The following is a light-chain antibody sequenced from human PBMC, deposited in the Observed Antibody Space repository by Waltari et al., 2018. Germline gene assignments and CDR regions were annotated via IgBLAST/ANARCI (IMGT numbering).Light chain of an antibody. J-gene: IGLJ3*02. CDR1: RLRSLS. CDR3: YSRDSTTNHPL. CDR2: GQN. V-gene: IGLV3-19*01. Sequence: SSELTQDPAVSVALRQTVTITCHGDRLRSLSASWYQQRQGQAPLLVIYGQNVRPSGIPDRFSGSTSGNTASLTITGAQAEDEADYYCYSRDSTTNHPLFGGGTKLTVL.